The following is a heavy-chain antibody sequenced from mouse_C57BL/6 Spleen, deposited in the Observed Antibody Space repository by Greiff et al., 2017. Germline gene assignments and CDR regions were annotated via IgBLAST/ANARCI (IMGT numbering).Heavy chain of an antibody. D-gene: IGHD2-4*01. CDR2: IDPNSGGT. CDR1: GYTFTSYW. CDR3: VSSWRDYDDLDY. Sequence: VQLQQPGAELVKPGASVKLSCKASGYTFTSYWMHWVKQRPGRGLEWIGRIDPNSGGTKYNEKFKGKATLTVDKPSRSAYMQISSLTADDAAVYYCVSSWRDYDDLDYWGQGTTLTVSS. V-gene: IGHV1-72*01. J-gene: IGHJ2*01.